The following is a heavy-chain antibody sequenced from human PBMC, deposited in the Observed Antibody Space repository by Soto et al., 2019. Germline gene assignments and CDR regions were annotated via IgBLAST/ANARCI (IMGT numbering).Heavy chain of an antibody. CDR3: AAGCSSTSCPLGY. CDR1: GFTFSSYA. V-gene: IGHV3-23*01. J-gene: IGHJ4*02. Sequence: GGSLRLSCAASGFTFSSYAMSWVRQAPGKGLEWVSAISGSGGSTYYADSVKGRFTISRDNSKNTLYLQMNSLRAEDTAVYYWAAGCSSTSCPLGYWGQGTLVTVSS. D-gene: IGHD2-2*01. CDR2: ISGSGGST.